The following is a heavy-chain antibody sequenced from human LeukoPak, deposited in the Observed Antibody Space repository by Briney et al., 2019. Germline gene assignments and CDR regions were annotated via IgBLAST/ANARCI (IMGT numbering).Heavy chain of an antibody. J-gene: IGHJ6*03. D-gene: IGHD6-13*01. CDR1: GYTFTSYD. CDR2: MNPNSGNT. V-gene: IGHV1-8*01. CDR3: ARARSSSSLVRYYYYYYYMDV. Sequence: ASVKVSCKASGYTFTSYDINWVRQATGQGLEWMGWMNPNSGNTGYAQKFQGRVTMIRNTSISTAYMELSSLRSEDTAVYYCARARSSSSLVRYYYYYYYMDVWGKGTTVTVSS.